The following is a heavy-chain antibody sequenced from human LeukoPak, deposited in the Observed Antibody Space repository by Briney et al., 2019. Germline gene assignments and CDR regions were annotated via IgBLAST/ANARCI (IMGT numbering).Heavy chain of an antibody. CDR1: GFTFSSYW. CDR3: ARDPLKGYCSSTSCYAYYYYYYMDV. Sequence: GGSLRLSCAASGFTFSSYWMSWVRQAPGKGLEWVANIKQDGSEKYYVASVKGRFTISRDNAKNSLYLQMSSLRSEDMAVYYCARDPLKGYCSSTSCYAYYYYYYMDVWGKGTTVTVSS. D-gene: IGHD2-2*01. J-gene: IGHJ6*03. CDR2: IKQDGSEK. V-gene: IGHV3-7*01.